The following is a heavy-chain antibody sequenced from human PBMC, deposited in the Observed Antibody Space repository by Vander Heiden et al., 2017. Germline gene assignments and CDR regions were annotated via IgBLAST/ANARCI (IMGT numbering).Heavy chain of an antibody. CDR3: ARRGEPFDY. CDR1: SGALRRYD. V-gene: IGHV4-59*08. Sequence: QVQLQESGPGLVKPSETLSLTCTVSSGALRRYDWSWSRQPPGKGLEWIGYIYDTGDTNYNPSLRSRVTMSVDTSKNRFSLKLSSVTAADTAVYYWARRGEPFDYWGQGTLVTVSS. D-gene: IGHD3-16*01. CDR2: IYDTGDT. J-gene: IGHJ4*02.